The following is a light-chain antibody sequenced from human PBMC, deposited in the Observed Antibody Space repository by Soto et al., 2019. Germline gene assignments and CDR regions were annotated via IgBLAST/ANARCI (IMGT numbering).Light chain of an antibody. Sequence: QSALTQPASVSGSPGQSITLSCTGTNSDIGAYNYVSWYQQHPGKAPKLMIYEVTNRPSGVSDRFSGSKSDNTASLTISGLQAEDEADYYCSSYTSISTYVFGTGTKLTVL. CDR1: NSDIGAYNY. CDR2: EVT. J-gene: IGLJ1*01. CDR3: SSYTSISTYV. V-gene: IGLV2-14*01.